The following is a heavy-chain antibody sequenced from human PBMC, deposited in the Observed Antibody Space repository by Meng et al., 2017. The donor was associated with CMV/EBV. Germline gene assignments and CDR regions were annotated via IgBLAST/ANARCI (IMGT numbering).Heavy chain of an antibody. Sequence: GSLSLTCTVSGGSISSYYWSWIRQPPGKGLEWIGYIYYSGSTNYNPSLKSRVTISVDTSKNQFSLKLSSVTAADTAVYYCARLALLSETYYYGSGSYAPPGMDVWGQGTTVTVSS. V-gene: IGHV4-59*01. J-gene: IGHJ6*02. CDR3: ARLALLSETYYYGSGSYAPPGMDV. D-gene: IGHD3-10*01. CDR2: IYYSGST. CDR1: GGSISSYY.